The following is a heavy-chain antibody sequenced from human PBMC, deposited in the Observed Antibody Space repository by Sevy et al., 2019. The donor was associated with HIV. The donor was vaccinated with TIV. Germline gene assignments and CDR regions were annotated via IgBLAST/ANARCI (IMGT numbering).Heavy chain of an antibody. D-gene: IGHD2-15*01. CDR1: GFTFDGYA. CDR3: VKDISVGGAFGFIFDV. CDR2: ICLNGRRV. J-gene: IGHJ4*02. Sequence: GGSLRLSCAASGFTFDGYAMHWVLQGPGKGLEWVSGICLNGRRVVYADSVKGRFTISRDNAKTSLYLHMNNLTPEDTALYYCVKDISVGGAFGFIFDVWGQGTLVTVSS. V-gene: IGHV3-9*01.